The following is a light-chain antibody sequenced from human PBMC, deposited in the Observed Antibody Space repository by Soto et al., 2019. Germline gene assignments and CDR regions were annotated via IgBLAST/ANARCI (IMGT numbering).Light chain of an antibody. CDR3: AVCDDSLSALV. J-gene: IGLJ3*02. CDR2: RND. CDR1: SSNIESNY. V-gene: IGLV1-47*01. Sequence: QSVLTQPPSASGTPGQTVTISCSGSSSNIESNYVYWYQQLPGSAPKLLIYRNDQRPSGVPDGFSGSKSGTSASLAISGLRSEDEADYYCAVCDDSLSALVFGGGTKLTVL.